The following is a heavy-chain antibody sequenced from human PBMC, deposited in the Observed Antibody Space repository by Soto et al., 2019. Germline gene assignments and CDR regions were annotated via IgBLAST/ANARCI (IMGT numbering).Heavy chain of an antibody. D-gene: IGHD6-13*01. CDR1: GGTFSSYT. CDR2: IIPIHGIA. Sequence: QVPLVQSGAEVKKPGSSVKVSCKASGGTFSSYTISWVRQAPGQGLEWMGRIIPIHGIANYAQKFQGRVTITADKSTSTAYMELSSLRSEDTAVYYCARERQQLDDYWGQGTLVTVSS. CDR3: ARERQQLDDY. V-gene: IGHV1-69*08. J-gene: IGHJ4*02.